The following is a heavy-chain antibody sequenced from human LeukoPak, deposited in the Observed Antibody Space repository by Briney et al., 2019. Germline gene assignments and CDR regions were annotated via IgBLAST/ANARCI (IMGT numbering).Heavy chain of an antibody. CDR2: IYHSGST. Sequence: SETLSLTCTVSGGSISSGGYYWSWIRQPPGKGLEWIGYIYHSGSTYYNPSLKSRVTISVDRSKNQFSLKLSSVAAADTAVYYCARASYSSGWPTFDYWGQGTLVTVSS. V-gene: IGHV4-30-2*01. CDR1: GGSISSGGYY. CDR3: ARASYSSGWPTFDY. J-gene: IGHJ4*02. D-gene: IGHD6-19*01.